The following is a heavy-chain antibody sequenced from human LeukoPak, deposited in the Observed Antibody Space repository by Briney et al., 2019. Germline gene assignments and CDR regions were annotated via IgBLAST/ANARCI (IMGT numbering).Heavy chain of an antibody. Sequence: SETLSLTCTVSGGSISSYYWSWIRQPPGKGLEWIGYIYYSGSTNYNPSLKSRVAISVDTSKNQFSLKLSSVTVADTAVYYCARASGFYGVGYYGMDVWGQGTTVTVSS. J-gene: IGHJ6*02. V-gene: IGHV4-59*01. CDR3: ARASGFYGVGYYGMDV. CDR1: GGSISSYY. CDR2: IYYSGST. D-gene: IGHD4-17*01.